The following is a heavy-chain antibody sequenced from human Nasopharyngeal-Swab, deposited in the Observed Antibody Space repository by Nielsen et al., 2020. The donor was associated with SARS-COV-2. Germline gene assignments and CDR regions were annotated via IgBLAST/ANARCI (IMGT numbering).Heavy chain of an antibody. V-gene: IGHV3-53*01. Sequence: LKISCAASGFTVSSNYMSWVRQAPGKGLEWVSVIYSGGSTYSADSVKGRFTVSRDNSENTLYLQMNSLRAEDTAMYYCARVGALGWYFDLWGRGTLVTVSS. CDR1: GFTVSSNY. CDR3: ARVGALGWYFDL. CDR2: IYSGGST. J-gene: IGHJ2*01.